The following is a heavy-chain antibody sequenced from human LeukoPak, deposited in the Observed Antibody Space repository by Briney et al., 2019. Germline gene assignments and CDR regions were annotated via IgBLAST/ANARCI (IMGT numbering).Heavy chain of an antibody. CDR3: ARGVRDNYYYYMDV. D-gene: IGHD2-21*02. Sequence: SETLSLTCAVYGGSFSGYYWSWIRQPPGKGLEWIGEINHSGSTNYNPSLKSRVTISVDKSKNQFFLKLSSVTAADTAVYYCARGVRDNYYYYMDVWGKGTTVIVSS. V-gene: IGHV4-34*01. J-gene: IGHJ6*03. CDR2: INHSGST. CDR1: GGSFSGYY.